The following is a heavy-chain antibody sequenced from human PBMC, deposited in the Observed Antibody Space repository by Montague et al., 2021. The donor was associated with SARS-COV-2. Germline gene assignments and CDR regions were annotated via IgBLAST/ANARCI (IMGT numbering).Heavy chain of an antibody. J-gene: IGHJ4*02. CDR1: GGSISSPDYY. V-gene: IGHV4-39*01. CDR2: ISYAGST. D-gene: IGHD2-15*01. CDR3: ARQLPANCSANHCYPYCFDV. Sequence: SETLSLTCTVSGGSISSPDYYWGWIRQSPGKGLEWIGSISYAGSTYYNPSLRSRVSFSMDTSKNHFPLSLNSVTAADTAVYFCARQLPANCSANHCYPYCFDVWGQGALVTVSS.